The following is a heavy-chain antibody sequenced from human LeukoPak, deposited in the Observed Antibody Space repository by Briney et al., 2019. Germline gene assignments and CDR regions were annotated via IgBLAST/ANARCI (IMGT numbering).Heavy chain of an antibody. CDR1: GGSFSGYY. J-gene: IGHJ4*02. V-gene: IGHV4-34*01. Sequence: SETLSLTCAVYGGSFSGYYWSWIRQPPGKGLEWIGEINHSGSTNYNLSLKSRVTISVDTSKNQFSLKLSSVTAADTAVYYCARGKGYYDSSGYFYYWGQGTLVTVSS. CDR2: INHSGST. CDR3: ARGKGYYDSSGYFYY. D-gene: IGHD3-22*01.